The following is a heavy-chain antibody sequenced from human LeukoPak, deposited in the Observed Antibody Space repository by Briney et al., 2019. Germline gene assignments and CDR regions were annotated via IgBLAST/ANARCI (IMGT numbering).Heavy chain of an antibody. J-gene: IGHJ4*02. Sequence: PSETLSLTCTVSGGSISSGGYYWSWIRQHPGKGLEWIGYIYYSGSTNYNPSLKSRVTISVDTSKNQFSLKLSSVTAADTAVYYCARGRDENFDYWGQGTLVTVSS. V-gene: IGHV4-31*03. CDR3: ARGRDENFDY. CDR2: IYYSGST. CDR1: GGSISSGGYY.